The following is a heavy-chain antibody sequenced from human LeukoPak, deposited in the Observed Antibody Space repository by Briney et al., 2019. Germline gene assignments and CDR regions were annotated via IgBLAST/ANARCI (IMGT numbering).Heavy chain of an antibody. CDR3: ARESVEDSWTGYCSGGSCYLNWFDP. Sequence: PSETLSLTCAVYGGSFSGYYWSWIRQPPGKGLEWIGEVNHSGSTNYNPSLKSRVTISVDTSKNQFSLKLSSVTAADTAVYYCARESVEDSWTGYCSGGSCYLNWFDPWGQGTLVTVSS. V-gene: IGHV4-34*01. CDR2: VNHSGST. CDR1: GGSFSGYY. J-gene: IGHJ5*02. D-gene: IGHD2-15*01.